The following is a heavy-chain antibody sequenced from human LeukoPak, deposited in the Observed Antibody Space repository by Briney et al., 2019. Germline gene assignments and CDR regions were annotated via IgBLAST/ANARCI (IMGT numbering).Heavy chain of an antibody. CDR3: ARGPKYSGSYYYDY. CDR2: VNGYNGNT. V-gene: IGHV1-18*01. J-gene: IGHJ4*02. D-gene: IGHD1-26*01. CDR1: GYTFTSYG. Sequence: ASVKVSCKASGYTFTSYGISWVRQAPGRGLEWMGDVNGYNGNTNFAQTFQGRVTMTTDTATNTAYMDLRSLSSDDTAVYYCARGPKYSGSYYYDYWGQEPLVTVSS.